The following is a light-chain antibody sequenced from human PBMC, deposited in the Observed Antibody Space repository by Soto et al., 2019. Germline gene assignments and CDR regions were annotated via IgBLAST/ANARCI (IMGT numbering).Light chain of an antibody. CDR2: LGS. CDR1: QSLLHSNGNIY. V-gene: IGKV2-28*01. Sequence: DIVLTQSPLSLPVTPGEPASISCRSSQSLLHSNGNIYLDWYLQNQGQSPQPLIYLGSIRASGVPDRFSGSGSGTDFTLKITRVEAEDVGVYYCMQAIQAPRTFGLGTKVEIK. J-gene: IGKJ1*01. CDR3: MQAIQAPRT.